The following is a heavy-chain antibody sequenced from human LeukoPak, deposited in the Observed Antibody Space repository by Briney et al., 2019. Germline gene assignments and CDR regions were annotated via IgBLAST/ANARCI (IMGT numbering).Heavy chain of an antibody. V-gene: IGHV3-48*01. Sequence: GGSLRLSCAASGFTFSSYAMSWVRQAPGKGLEWVSYISSSSSTIYYADSVKGRFTISRDNAKNSLYLQMNSLRAEDTAVYYCAREGRSYYYYYMDVWGKGTTVTVSS. J-gene: IGHJ6*03. CDR3: AREGRSYYYYYMDV. CDR2: ISSSSSTI. CDR1: GFTFSSYA.